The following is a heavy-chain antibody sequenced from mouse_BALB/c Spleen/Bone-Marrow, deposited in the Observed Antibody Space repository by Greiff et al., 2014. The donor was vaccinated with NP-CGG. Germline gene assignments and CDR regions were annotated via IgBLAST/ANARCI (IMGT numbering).Heavy chain of an antibody. CDR3: ARSGYWYFNV. V-gene: IGHV1S81*02. J-gene: IGHJ1*01. D-gene: IGHD3-1*01. CDR2: INPSNGRT. CDR1: GYTFTSYW. Sequence: VQLVESGAELVKPGASVKLSCKASGYTFTSYWMHWVKQRPGQGLEWIGEINPSNGRTNYVEKFKSKATLSGDKSSSTVYMQLSSLTSEDSAVYYCARSGYWYFNVWGAGTTVTVSA.